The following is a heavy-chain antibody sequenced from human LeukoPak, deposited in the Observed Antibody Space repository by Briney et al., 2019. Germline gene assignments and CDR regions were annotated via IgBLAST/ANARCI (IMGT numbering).Heavy chain of an antibody. CDR2: INPNSGGT. J-gene: IGHJ5*02. V-gene: IGHV1-2*02. D-gene: IGHD5-12*01. CDR3: ARERLYIGRNWFDP. Sequence: GASVKVSCKASGYTFTGYYMHWVRQAPGQGLEWMGWINPNSGGTNYAQKFQGRVTMTRDTSTSTAYMELSRLRSDDTAVYYCARERLYIGRNWFDPWGQGTLVTVSS. CDR1: GYTFTGYY.